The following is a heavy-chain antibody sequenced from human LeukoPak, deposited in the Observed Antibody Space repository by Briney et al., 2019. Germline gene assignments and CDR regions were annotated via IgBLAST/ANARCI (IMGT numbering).Heavy chain of an antibody. D-gene: IGHD2-2*01. Sequence: GGSLRLSCAASGFTFSTYAIHWVRQAPGKGLEWVAIISSDGSNKYYGDSVKGRFTVSRDNSKNTLYLQTNSLRPEDTAVYYCARTGDCSSTSCYLPFDYWGQGTLVTVSS. CDR2: ISSDGSNK. CDR1: GFTFSTYA. V-gene: IGHV3-30*04. CDR3: ARTGDCSSTSCYLPFDY. J-gene: IGHJ4*02.